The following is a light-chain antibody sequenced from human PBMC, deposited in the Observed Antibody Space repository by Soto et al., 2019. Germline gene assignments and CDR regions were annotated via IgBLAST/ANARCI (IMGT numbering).Light chain of an antibody. J-gene: IGKJ1*01. V-gene: IGKV3-15*01. CDR2: GAF. CDR3: QQSYSTPWT. Sequence: EIVMTQSPVTLSVSPGERATLSCRASQSVSSNLAWYQQKPGQAPSLLIYGAFTRATGIPARFSGSGSGTDFTLTISSLQPEDFATYYCQQSYSTPWTFGQGTKVDIK. CDR1: QSVSSN.